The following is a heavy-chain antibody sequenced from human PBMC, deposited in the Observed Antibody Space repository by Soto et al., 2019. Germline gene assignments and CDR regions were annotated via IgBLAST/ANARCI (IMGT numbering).Heavy chain of an antibody. V-gene: IGHV3-74*01. Sequence: EGSLRLPCAASAFTLRSYWLHCVRQAPGKGLVWVSRINSDGSSASYANSVKGRFTISRDNAKNTLYLQMNSLRAEDTAVYYCARDSLWYSSSCPVYWGQGT. CDR2: INSDGSSA. J-gene: IGHJ4*02. CDR3: ARDSLWYSSSCPVY. CDR1: AFTLRSYW. D-gene: IGHD6-13*01.